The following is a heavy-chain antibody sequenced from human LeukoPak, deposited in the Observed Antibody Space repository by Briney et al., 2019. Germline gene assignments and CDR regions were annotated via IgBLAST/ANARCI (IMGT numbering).Heavy chain of an antibody. V-gene: IGHV3-23*01. D-gene: IGHD1-26*01. CDR2: ISVSASTT. Sequence: GGSLRLSCAASGFTFSSYAMSWVRQAPGKGLEWVSSISVSASTTYYADSVKGRFTISRDNSKNTLYLQMNSLRAEDTAVYYCARDLSTLGSWRKAAAFDIWGQGTMVTVSS. CDR1: GFTFSSYA. J-gene: IGHJ3*02. CDR3: ARDLSTLGSWRKAAAFDI.